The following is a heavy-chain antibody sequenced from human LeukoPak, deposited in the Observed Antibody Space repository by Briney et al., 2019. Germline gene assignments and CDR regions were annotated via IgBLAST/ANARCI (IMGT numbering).Heavy chain of an antibody. V-gene: IGHV3-7*01. J-gene: IGHJ4*02. CDR1: GFTFSSYW. D-gene: IGHD3-22*01. Sequence: GGSLRLSCAASGFTFSSYWMSWVRQAPGKGLEWVANIKQDGSEKYYVDSVKGRFTISRDNAKNSLYLQMNSLRAEDTAVYYCARDFSGYYDSSGYYPSYFDYWGQGTLVTVSS. CDR3: ARDFSGYYDSSGYYPSYFDY. CDR2: IKQDGSEK.